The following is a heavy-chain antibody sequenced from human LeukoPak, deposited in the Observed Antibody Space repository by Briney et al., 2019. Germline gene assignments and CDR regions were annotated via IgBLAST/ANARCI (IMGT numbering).Heavy chain of an antibody. D-gene: IGHD1-14*01. V-gene: IGHV1-46*01. CDR1: GYTFTNYG. J-gene: IGHJ6*03. CDR3: ARSSGRSPNRDYMDV. CDR2: INPSGGST. Sequence: ASVKVSCKASGYTFTNYGISWVRQAPGQGLEWMGIINPSGGSTGYAQKFQGRVTMTRDTSTSTVYMELSSLRSDDTAVYYCARSSGRSPNRDYMDVWGKGTTVTISS.